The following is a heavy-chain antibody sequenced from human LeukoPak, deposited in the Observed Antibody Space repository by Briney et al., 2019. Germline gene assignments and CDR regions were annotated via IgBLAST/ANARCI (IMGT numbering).Heavy chain of an antibody. D-gene: IGHD5-18*01. J-gene: IGHJ4*02. CDR3: ARNSPERGYSYGPLDNYFDY. Sequence: TGGSLRLSCAAAGFTFSNYWMTWVRQAPGKGLEWVANINQDGSEEYYVDSLKGRFTISRDNARNSLYLQMNSLRAEDTAVYYCARNSPERGYSYGPLDNYFDYWGQGTLVTVSS. CDR1: GFTFSNYW. V-gene: IGHV3-7*01. CDR2: INQDGSEE.